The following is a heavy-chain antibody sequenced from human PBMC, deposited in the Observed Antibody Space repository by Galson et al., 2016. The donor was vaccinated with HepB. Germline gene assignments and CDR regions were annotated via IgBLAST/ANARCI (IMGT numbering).Heavy chain of an antibody. CDR2: VSITGTNT. J-gene: IGHJ4*02. Sequence: SLRLSCAASGFSFSNYAMSWVRQAPGKGLEWVSTVSITGTNTYYADAVRGRFTISRDSSKNTLSLQMSSLRAEDTAVYYCAKDGDCSSTSCSQRAIDYWGQGTLVTVSS. V-gene: IGHV3-23*01. D-gene: IGHD2-2*01. CDR1: GFSFSNYA. CDR3: AKDGDCSSTSCSQRAIDY.